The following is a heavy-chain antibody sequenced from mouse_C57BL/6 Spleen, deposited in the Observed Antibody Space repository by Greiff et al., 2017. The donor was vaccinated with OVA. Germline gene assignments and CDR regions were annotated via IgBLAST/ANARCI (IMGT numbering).Heavy chain of an antibody. J-gene: IGHJ4*01. CDR2: IWSGGST. CDR1: GFSLTSYG. CDR3: ARKGVTSYYYAMDY. Sequence: VKLQESGPGLVQPSQSLSITCTVSGFSLTSYGVHWVRQSPGKGLEWLGVIWSGGSTDYNAAFISRLSISKDNSKSQVFFKMNSLQADDTAIYYCARKGVTSYYYAMDYWGQGTSVTVSS. V-gene: IGHV2-2*01. D-gene: IGHD2-2*01.